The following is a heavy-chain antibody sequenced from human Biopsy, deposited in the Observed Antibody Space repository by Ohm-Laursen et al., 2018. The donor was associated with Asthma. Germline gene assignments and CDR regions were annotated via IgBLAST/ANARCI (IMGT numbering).Heavy chain of an antibody. D-gene: IGHD3-22*01. CDR3: ARGDSSNWSHYYFDY. CDR2: IYSGGTS. V-gene: IGHV3-53*01. J-gene: IGHJ4*02. CDR1: GFSVSTKY. Sequence: SLRLSCAASGFSVSTKYMFWVRQAPGKGLEWVSVIYSGGTSHTADSVRGRLTISRDYSKNTLYLQMHSLRAEDTAVYYCARGDSSNWSHYYFDYWGQGTLVTVSS.